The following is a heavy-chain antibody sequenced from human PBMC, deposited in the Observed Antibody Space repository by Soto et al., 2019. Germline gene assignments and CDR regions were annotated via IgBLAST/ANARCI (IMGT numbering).Heavy chain of an antibody. CDR1: GFTFSNYA. Sequence: GGSLRLSCAASGFTFSNYAMTWVRQAPGKGQEWVSVITGSGGGTYFVDSVKGRFTISRDNSKNTVYLQMNSLRAEDTAVYYCAKRPLTAAGFDYWGQGTLVTVSS. J-gene: IGHJ4*02. D-gene: IGHD6-13*01. CDR2: ITGSGGGT. V-gene: IGHV3-23*01. CDR3: AKRPLTAAGFDY.